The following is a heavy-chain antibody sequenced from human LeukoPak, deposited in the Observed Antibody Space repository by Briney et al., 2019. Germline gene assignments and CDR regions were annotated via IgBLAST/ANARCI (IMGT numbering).Heavy chain of an antibody. Sequence: SETLSLTCTVSGGSISSGDYYWSWIRQPPGKGLEWIGYIYYSGSTYYNPSLKSRVTISVDTSKNQFSLKLSSATAADTAVYYCARDRELSAYYYYGMDVWGQGTTVTVSS. CDR1: GGSISSGDYY. CDR3: ARDRELSAYYYYGMDV. J-gene: IGHJ6*02. CDR2: IYYSGST. D-gene: IGHD3-10*01. V-gene: IGHV4-30-4*01.